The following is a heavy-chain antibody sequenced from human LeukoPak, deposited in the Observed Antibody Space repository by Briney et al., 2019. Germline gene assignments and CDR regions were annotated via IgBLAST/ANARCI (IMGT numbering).Heavy chain of an antibody. CDR3: ARDRVVTTGWHFDL. J-gene: IGHJ2*01. D-gene: IGHD1-1*01. V-gene: IGHV3-30*03. Sequence: GGSLRLSCAASGFTFRTYAMHWVRQTPRKGLEWMAFISYDGRSKHYEESVRGRFTVSRENSKNMMYVQMNDLRVEDSAIYYCARDRVVTTGWHFDLWGRGTLVSVSS. CDR1: GFTFRTYA. CDR2: ISYDGRSK.